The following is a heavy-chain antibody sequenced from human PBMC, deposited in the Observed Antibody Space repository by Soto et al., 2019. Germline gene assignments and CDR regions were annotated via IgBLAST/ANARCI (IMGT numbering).Heavy chain of an antibody. D-gene: IGHD3-16*01. CDR1: GGSVSSGSYY. CDR3: ARVLRLGEFGN. CDR2: IYYSGST. J-gene: IGHJ4*02. Sequence: SETQSLTCTVSGGSVSSGSYYWSWIRQPPGKGLEWIGYIYYSGSTNYNPSLKSRVTISVDTSKNQFSLKLSSVTAADTAVYYCARVLRLGEFGNWGQGTLVTVSS. V-gene: IGHV4-61*01.